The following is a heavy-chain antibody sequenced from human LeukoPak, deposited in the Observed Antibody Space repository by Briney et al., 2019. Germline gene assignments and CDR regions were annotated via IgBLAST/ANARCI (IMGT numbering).Heavy chain of an antibody. CDR2: ISSSSSTI. J-gene: IGHJ5*02. V-gene: IGHV3-48*02. Sequence: GGSLRLSCEASGFTFSSYSMNWVRQAPGKGLEWVSYISSSSSTIYYADSVKGRFTISRDNAKNSLYLQMNSLRDEDTAVYYCARGDSSGYGPDHWGQGPLVTVSS. CDR3: ARGDSSGYGPDH. CDR1: GFTFSSYS. D-gene: IGHD3-22*01.